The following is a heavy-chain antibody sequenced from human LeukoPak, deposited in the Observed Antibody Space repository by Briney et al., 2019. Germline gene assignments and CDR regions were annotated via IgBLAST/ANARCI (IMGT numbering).Heavy chain of an antibody. CDR3: ARHTSAPYRTIYYYYYGMDV. D-gene: IGHD1-1*01. J-gene: IGHJ6*02. CDR2: IYYSGST. V-gene: IGHV4-59*08. CDR1: GGSISSYY. Sequence: SETLSLTCTVSGGSISSYYRSWIRQPPGKGLEWIGYIYYSGSTNYNPSLKSRVTISVDTSKNQFSLKLSSVTAADTAVYYCARHTSAPYRTIYYYYYGMDVWGQGTTVTVSS.